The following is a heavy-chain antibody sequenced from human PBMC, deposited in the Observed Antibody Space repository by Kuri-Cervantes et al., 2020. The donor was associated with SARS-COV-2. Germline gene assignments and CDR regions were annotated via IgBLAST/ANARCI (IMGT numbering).Heavy chain of an antibody. D-gene: IGHD3-16*01. J-gene: IGHJ6*03. Sequence: GGSLRLSCAASGFSVSSKYMTWVRQAPGKGLEWVAVIWYDGNKKYYADAVKGRFTISRDNSNKNTLCVQMNSLRAEDTAVNYCARDTGYDWNYFYMDVWGKGTTVTVSS. V-gene: IGHV3-33*08. CDR3: ARDTGYDWNYFYMDV. CDR1: GFSVSSKY. CDR2: IWYDGNKK.